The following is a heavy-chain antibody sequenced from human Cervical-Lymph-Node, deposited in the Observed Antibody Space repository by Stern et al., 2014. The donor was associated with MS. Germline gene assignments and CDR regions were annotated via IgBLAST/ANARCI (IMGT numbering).Heavy chain of an antibody. J-gene: IGHJ4*02. D-gene: IGHD5-24*01. CDR1: GYRFTSYG. V-gene: IGHV7-4-1*02. CDR2: INTNTGNP. Sequence: QVQLVESGSELKKPGASVKVSCTGHGYRFTSYGMNWVRQAPGQGLEWRGRINTNTGNPTYAQDFTGRFVFSLDTSVSTAYLEITSLKAEDTAVYYCLSDYNWGQGTLVTVSS. CDR3: LSDYN.